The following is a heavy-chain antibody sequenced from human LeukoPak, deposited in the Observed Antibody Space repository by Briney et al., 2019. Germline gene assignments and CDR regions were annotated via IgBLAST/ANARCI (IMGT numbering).Heavy chain of an antibody. CDR1: GGSISSGDYY. V-gene: IGHV4-30-4*01. CDR3: ARRSSTSWRNWFDP. D-gene: IGHD2-2*01. CDR2: IYYSGST. J-gene: IGHJ5*02. Sequence: SETLSLTCTVSGGSISSGDYYWSWIRQPPGKGLEWIGYIYYSGSTNYNPSLKSRVTISVDTSKNQFSLKLSSVTAADTAVYYCARRSSTSWRNWFDPWGQGTLVTVSS.